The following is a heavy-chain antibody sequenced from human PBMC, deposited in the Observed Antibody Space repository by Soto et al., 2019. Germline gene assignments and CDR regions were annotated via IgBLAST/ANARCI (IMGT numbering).Heavy chain of an antibody. D-gene: IGHD3-3*01. J-gene: IGHJ4*02. CDR2: LSGSGGST. V-gene: IGHV3-23*01. Sequence: ESGGGLVQPGGSLRLSCAASGFTFSSYAMSWVRQAPGKGLEWVSALSGSGGSTYYADSVKGRFTISRDNSKNTLYLQMNSLRAEDTAVYYCAKFSPWDFWSGYYFAYWGQGTLVTVSS. CDR3: AKFSPWDFWSGYYFAY. CDR1: GFTFSSYA.